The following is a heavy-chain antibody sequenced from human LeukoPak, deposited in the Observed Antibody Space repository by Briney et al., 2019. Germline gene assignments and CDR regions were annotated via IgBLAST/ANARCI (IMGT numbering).Heavy chain of an antibody. CDR3: ARHYYDSSGTSFDY. V-gene: IGHV3-11*03. J-gene: IGHJ4*02. Sequence: PGGSLRLSCAASGFTFSDYYMSWIRQAPGKGLEWVSYISSSSSYTNYADSVKGRFTISRDNAKNSLYLQMNSLRAEDTAVYYCARHYYDSSGTSFDYWGQGTLVTVSS. D-gene: IGHD3-22*01. CDR2: ISSSSSYT. CDR1: GFTFSDYY.